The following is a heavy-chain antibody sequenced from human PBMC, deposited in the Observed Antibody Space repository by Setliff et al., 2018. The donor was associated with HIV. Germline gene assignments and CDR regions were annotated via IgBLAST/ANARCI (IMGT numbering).Heavy chain of an antibody. V-gene: IGHV1-46*01. CDR1: GYTFTSYY. J-gene: IGHJ3*02. CDR3: ARDYFDSSAYHYGFGAFDI. CDR2: INPSGGSA. D-gene: IGHD3-22*01. Sequence: ASVKVSCKASGYTFTSYYLHWVRQAPGQGLEWMGMINPSGGSASYAQKFQGRVTMSRDTYTSTVYMELSSLRSEHTAVYYCARDYFDSSAYHYGFGAFDIWGQGTMFTV.